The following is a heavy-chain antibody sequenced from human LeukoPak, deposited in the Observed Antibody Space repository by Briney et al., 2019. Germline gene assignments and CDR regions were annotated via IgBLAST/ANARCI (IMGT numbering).Heavy chain of an antibody. J-gene: IGHJ4*02. CDR1: GGTFSSYA. V-gene: IGHV1-69*13. CDR2: IIPIFGTA. CDR3: ARTAYYDFWSGYFY. Sequence: ASVKVSCKASGGTFSSYAISWVRQAPGQGLEWMGGIIPIFGTANYAQKFQGRVTITADESTSTAYMELSSLRSEDTAVYYCARTAYYDFWSGYFYWGQGTLVTVSS. D-gene: IGHD3-3*01.